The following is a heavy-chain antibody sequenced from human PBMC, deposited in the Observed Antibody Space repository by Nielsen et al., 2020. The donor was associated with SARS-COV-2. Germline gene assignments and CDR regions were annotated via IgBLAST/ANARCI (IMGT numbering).Heavy chain of an antibody. CDR3: ARNLHATYDYVWGSYRPYYYYGMDV. CDR2: INPSGGST. V-gene: IGHV1-46*01. Sequence: ASVKVSCKASGYTFTGYYMHWVRQAPGQGLEWMGIINPSGGSTSYAQKFQGRVTMTRDTSTSTVYMELSSLRSEDTAVYYCARNLHATYDYVWGSYRPYYYYGMDVWGQGTTVTVSS. D-gene: IGHD3-16*02. CDR1: GYTFTGYY. J-gene: IGHJ6*02.